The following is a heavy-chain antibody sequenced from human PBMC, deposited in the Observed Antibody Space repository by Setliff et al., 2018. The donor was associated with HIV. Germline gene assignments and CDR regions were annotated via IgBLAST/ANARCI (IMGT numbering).Heavy chain of an antibody. D-gene: IGHD2-8*02. CDR1: GGSISNGYYY. Sequence: PSETLSLTCTVSGGSISNGYYYWSWIRQPAGKGLEWIGHIYTSGSTKYNPSLKSRVTISVDTSKNQFSLKLSSVTAADTSVYHCARLYLNTGGYWASTYRYLDLWGRGTLVTVSS. V-gene: IGHV4-61*09. J-gene: IGHJ2*01. CDR3: ARLYLNTGGYWASTYRYLDL. CDR2: IYTSGST.